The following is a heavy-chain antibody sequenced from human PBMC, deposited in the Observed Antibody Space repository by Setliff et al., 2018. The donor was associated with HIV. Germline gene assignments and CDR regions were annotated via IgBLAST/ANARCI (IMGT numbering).Heavy chain of an antibody. CDR3: ARDPGGMDV. V-gene: IGHV4-39*07. CDR1: GGSMSSGNYH. Sequence: PSETLSLTCTVSGGSMSSGNYHWNWIRQAAGKGLEWIGDIFYTGNTYYNPSLKSRVTISVDTSKNQFSLKLSSVTAADTAVYYCARDPGGMDVWGQGTTVTVSS. D-gene: IGHD3-10*01. CDR2: IFYTGNT. J-gene: IGHJ6*02.